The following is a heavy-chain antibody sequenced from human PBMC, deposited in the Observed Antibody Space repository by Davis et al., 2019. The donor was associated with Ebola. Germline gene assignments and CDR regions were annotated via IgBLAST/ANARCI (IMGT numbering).Heavy chain of an antibody. CDR2: INQYGGEE. CDR1: GFTFSDYW. J-gene: IGHJ6*02. V-gene: IGHV3-7*01. Sequence: GESLKISCEASGFTFSDYWMTWVRQAPGKGLEWVANINQYGGEEYYVDSVKGRFTISRDNAKNSLYLHLHSVRAEDTAIYYCAREIANGHHGMDVWGQGTTVIVS. CDR3: AREIANGHHGMDV. D-gene: IGHD2-8*01.